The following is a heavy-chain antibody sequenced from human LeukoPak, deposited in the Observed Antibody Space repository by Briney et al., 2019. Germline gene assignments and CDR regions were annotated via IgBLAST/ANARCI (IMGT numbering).Heavy chain of an antibody. Sequence: VASVKVSCKVSGYTLTELSMHWVRQAPGKGLEWMGGFDPEDGETIYAQKFQGRVTMTGDTSTDTAYMELSSLRSEDTAVYYCATAGLWFGELLLSVWAFDIWGQGTMVTVSS. CDR1: GYTLTELS. CDR3: ATAGLWFGELLLSVWAFDI. CDR2: FDPEDGET. V-gene: IGHV1-24*01. J-gene: IGHJ3*02. D-gene: IGHD3-10*01.